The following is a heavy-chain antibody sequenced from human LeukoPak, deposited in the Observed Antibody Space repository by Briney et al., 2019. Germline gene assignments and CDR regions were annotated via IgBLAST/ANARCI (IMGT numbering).Heavy chain of an antibody. CDR1: GFTFSSYW. CDR3: ARAIHLVGGFDI. J-gene: IGHJ3*02. V-gene: IGHV3-74*01. Sequence: GGSLRLSCAASGFTFSSYWMHWVRQAPGKWLVCVSRINSEGTSTSYADSVKGRFTISRDNAKNTLYLQMNSLRAEDTAVYYCARAIHLVGGFDIWGQGTMVTVSS. D-gene: IGHD1-26*01. CDR2: INSEGTST.